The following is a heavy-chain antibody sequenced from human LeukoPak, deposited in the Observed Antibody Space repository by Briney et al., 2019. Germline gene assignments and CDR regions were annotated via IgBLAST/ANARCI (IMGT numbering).Heavy chain of an antibody. V-gene: IGHV3-48*03. CDR2: ISSSGSTI. Sequence: TGGSLRLSCAASGFTFSSYEMNWVRQAPGKGLEWVSYISSSGSTIYYADSVKGRFTISRDNAKNSLYLQMNSLRAEDTAVCYCARDHWYYDSSGYYSGNFDYWGQGTLVTVSS. CDR3: ARDHWYYDSSGYYSGNFDY. J-gene: IGHJ4*02. CDR1: GFTFSSYE. D-gene: IGHD3-22*01.